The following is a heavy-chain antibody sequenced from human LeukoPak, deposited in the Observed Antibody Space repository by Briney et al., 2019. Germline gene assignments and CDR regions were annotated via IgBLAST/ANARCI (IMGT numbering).Heavy chain of an antibody. CDR3: AREVGGKGYFDY. CDR1: GASISSGGYY. Sequence: SETLSLTCTVSGASISSGGYYWSWIRQPPGKGLEWIGYIYHSGPTYYNPSLQGRVSISVDKSINQLSLKVISVTAADTAVYYCAREVGGKGYFDYWGQGTLVTVSS. V-gene: IGHV4-30-2*01. CDR2: IYHSGPT. J-gene: IGHJ4*02. D-gene: IGHD1-26*01.